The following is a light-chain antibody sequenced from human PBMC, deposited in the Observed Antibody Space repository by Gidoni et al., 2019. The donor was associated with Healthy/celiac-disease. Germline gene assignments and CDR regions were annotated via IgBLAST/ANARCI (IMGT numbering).Light chain of an antibody. Sequence: SYELTQPPSVSVSPGQTASITCSGDKLGDKYACWYQQKPGQSPVLVNYQDSKRPSGIPERFSGSNSGNTATLTIRGTQAIDEADYYCQAWDSSTGVFGGGTKLNVL. CDR1: KLGDKY. V-gene: IGLV3-1*01. J-gene: IGLJ2*01. CDR3: QAWDSSTGV. CDR2: QDS.